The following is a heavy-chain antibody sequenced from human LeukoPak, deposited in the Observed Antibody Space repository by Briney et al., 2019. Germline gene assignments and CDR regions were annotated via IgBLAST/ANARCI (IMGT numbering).Heavy chain of an antibody. V-gene: IGHV3-11*01. CDR2: INSGDSTV. CDR1: GFTFSDYY. CDR3: AKVLVLVSANRYYFDY. D-gene: IGHD2-15*01. Sequence: GGSLRLSCAASGFTFSDYYMSWIRQAPGKGLEWVSYINSGDSTVYYADSVKGRFTISRDNAKNSLYLQMNSLRAEDTAIYYCAKVLVLVSANRYYFDYWGQGTLVTVSS. J-gene: IGHJ4*02.